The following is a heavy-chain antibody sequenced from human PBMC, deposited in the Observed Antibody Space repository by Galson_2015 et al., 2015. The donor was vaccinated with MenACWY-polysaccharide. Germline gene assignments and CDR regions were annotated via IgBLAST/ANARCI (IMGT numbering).Heavy chain of an antibody. CDR2: VSGTGHST. CDR1: GFIFNNYD. J-gene: IGHJ4*02. V-gene: IGHV3-23*01. CDR3: AKDIRIVYSNYQFDS. D-gene: IGHD4-11*01. Sequence: SLRLSCAASGFIFNNYDMSWVRQAPGKGLEWVSGVSGTGHSTYYADSVKGRFTISRDNSKNTLYPEMKSLRAEDTATYYCAKDIRIVYSNYQFDSRGQGTLVTVSS.